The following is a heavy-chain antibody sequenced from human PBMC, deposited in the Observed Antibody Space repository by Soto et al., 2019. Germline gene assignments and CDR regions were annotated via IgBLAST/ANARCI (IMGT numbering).Heavy chain of an antibody. Sequence: GESLKISCAASGFTFSSYYMNWVRQAPGKGLEWVANMNHGGSETNYVDSVKGRFTISRDNAKSSLYLQMNSLRVEDTAVYYCARDRGYCSGGTCYSVLDYWGQGTLVTVSS. V-gene: IGHV3-7*01. D-gene: IGHD2-15*01. J-gene: IGHJ4*02. CDR2: MNHGGSET. CDR3: ARDRGYCSGGTCYSVLDY. CDR1: GFTFSSYY.